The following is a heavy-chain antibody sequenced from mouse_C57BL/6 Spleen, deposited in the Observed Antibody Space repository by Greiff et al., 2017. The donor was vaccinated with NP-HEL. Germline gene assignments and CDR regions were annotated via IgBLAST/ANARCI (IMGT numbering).Heavy chain of an antibody. Sequence: QVQLQQPGTELVNPGASVKLSCKASGYTFTSYCMYSVKQTPGQRLYPLPPLNPSNGGTNYNEKFKSKATLTVDKSSSTAYMQLSSLTSEDSADYKCPTHRYSNPMDYWGQGPTDT. V-gene: IGHV1-53*01. CDR3: PTHRYSNPMDY. D-gene: IGHD1-1*01. J-gene: IGHJ4*01. CDR1: GYTFTSYC. CDR2: LNPSNGGT.